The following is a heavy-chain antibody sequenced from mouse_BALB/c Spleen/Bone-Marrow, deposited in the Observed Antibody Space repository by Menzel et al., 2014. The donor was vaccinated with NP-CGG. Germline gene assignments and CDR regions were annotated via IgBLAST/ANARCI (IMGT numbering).Heavy chain of an antibody. Sequence: QVQLQHSGPELVKPGASVKISCKASGYAFSSSWMNWVKQRPGQGLEWIGRIYPGDGDTKYNGKFKGKATLTADKSSSTDYMQLSSLTSVDSAVYFCARPLNWDPYAMDYWGQGTSVTVSS. CDR2: IYPGDGDT. CDR1: GYAFSSSW. V-gene: IGHV1-82*01. D-gene: IGHD4-1*02. CDR3: ARPLNWDPYAMDY. J-gene: IGHJ4*01.